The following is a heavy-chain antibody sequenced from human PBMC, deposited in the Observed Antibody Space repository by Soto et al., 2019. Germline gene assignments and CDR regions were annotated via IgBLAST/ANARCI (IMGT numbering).Heavy chain of an antibody. CDR3: ARHILITILGYYYGMDV. CDR1: GFTLSSYA. CDR2: IIGSGGSA. Sequence: EVRLLESGGGLLQSGGPLRLSCAASGFTLSSYAMSWVRQAPGKGLEWVSTIIGSGGSANYADSVKGRFTISRDSSKNTLYLQMNSLRADDTAVYYCARHILITILGYYYGMDVWGHGTTFTVYS. V-gene: IGHV3-23*01. J-gene: IGHJ6*01. D-gene: IGHD3-9*01.